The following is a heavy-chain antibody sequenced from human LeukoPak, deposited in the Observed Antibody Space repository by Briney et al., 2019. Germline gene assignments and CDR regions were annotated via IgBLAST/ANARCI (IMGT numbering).Heavy chain of an antibody. CDR1: GFTFSSYA. CDR2: ISGSGGSA. V-gene: IGHV3-23*01. J-gene: IGHJ4*02. CDR3: AKGGPERRHETPNDY. Sequence: GGSLRLSCAASGFTFSSYAMSWVRQAPGKELEWVSAISGSGGSAYYADSVKGRFTISRDNSKNTLYLQMNSLRAEDTAVYYCAKGGPERRHETPNDYWGQGTLVTVSS. D-gene: IGHD1-1*01.